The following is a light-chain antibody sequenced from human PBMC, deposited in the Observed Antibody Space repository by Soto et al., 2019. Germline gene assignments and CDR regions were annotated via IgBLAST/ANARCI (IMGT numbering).Light chain of an antibody. CDR3: QQGYTSPLT. V-gene: IGKV1-39*01. Sequence: DIQMTQSPSSLSASVGDRVTIACRASQSINTRLNWYQEKPGTAPKLLIYAASSLESGVPSRFSGSGSGTDFTLTISSLQPEDFAIYYCQQGYTSPLTFGLGTKVDIK. J-gene: IGKJ1*01. CDR1: QSINTR. CDR2: AAS.